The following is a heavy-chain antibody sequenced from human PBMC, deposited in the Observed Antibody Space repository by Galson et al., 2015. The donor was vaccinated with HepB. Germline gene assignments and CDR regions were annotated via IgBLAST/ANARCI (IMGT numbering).Heavy chain of an antibody. Sequence: SGAEVKKPGESLKISCKDSGYSFTSYWIGWVRQMPGKGLEWMGILYPGDSDTRYSPSFQGQVTISADKSISTAYLQWSNLKASDTAMYFCARTGSSAWYSSWYFDLWGRGTLVTVSS. CDR2: LYPGDSDT. V-gene: IGHV5-51*01. J-gene: IGHJ2*01. CDR1: GYSFTSYW. D-gene: IGHD6-19*01. CDR3: ARTGSSAWYSSWYFDL.